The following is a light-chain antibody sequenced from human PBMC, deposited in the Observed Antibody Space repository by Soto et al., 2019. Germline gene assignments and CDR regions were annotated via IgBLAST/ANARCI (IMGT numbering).Light chain of an antibody. CDR2: AVS. V-gene: IGLV2-18*02. J-gene: IGLJ1*01. CDR3: NSYTSSSTYV. CDR1: SSDVGSYNR. Sequence: QSALTQPPSVSGSPGQSVTISCTGTSSDVGSYNRVSWYQQPPVTAPKLMIYAVSNRPSGVPDRFSGSKSGNTASLTISGLQAEDEADYYCNSYTSSSTYVFGTGTKLTV.